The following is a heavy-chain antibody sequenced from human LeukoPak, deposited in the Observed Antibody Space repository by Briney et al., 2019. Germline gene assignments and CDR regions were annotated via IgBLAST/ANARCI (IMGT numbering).Heavy chain of an antibody. V-gene: IGHV3-23*01. Sequence: GGSLRLSCAASGFTSSSYGMSWVRQAPGKGLECVSVISGSGGITYYADSVKGRFAIARDNSKNTLYLQMNSLSAEDTAVYYCAKDGSWGDYRFYFYMDVWGKGTTVSVSS. CDR1: GFTSSSYG. J-gene: IGHJ6*03. CDR2: ISGSGGIT. D-gene: IGHD3-16*01. CDR3: AKDGSWGDYRFYFYMDV.